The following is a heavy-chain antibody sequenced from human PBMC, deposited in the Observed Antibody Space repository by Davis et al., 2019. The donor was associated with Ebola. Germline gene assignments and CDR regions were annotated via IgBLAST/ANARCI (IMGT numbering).Heavy chain of an antibody. Sequence: GGSLRLSCAASGFTFSSYWMSWVRQAPGKGLEWVANIKQDGSEKYYVDSVKGRFTISRDNAKNSLYLQMNSLRAEDTAVYYCARTLLDFWSGYTYGMDVWGQGTTVTVSS. D-gene: IGHD3-3*01. J-gene: IGHJ6*02. CDR1: GFTFSSYW. CDR2: IKQDGSEK. V-gene: IGHV3-7*01. CDR3: ARTLLDFWSGYTYGMDV.